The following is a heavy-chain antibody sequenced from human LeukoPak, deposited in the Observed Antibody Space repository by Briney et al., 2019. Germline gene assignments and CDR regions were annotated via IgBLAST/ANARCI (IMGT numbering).Heavy chain of an antibody. CDR3: AREGSFIAVAGVHWFDP. CDR1: GGFISSYY. Sequence: SEALSLTCTVSGGFISSYYWSWIRQPAGKGLEGIGRIYTSGSTNYNPSLKSRVTMSVDTSKNQFSLKLSSVTAADTAVYYCAREGSFIAVAGVHWFDPWGQGTLVTVSS. J-gene: IGHJ5*02. V-gene: IGHV4-4*07. CDR2: IYTSGST. D-gene: IGHD6-19*01.